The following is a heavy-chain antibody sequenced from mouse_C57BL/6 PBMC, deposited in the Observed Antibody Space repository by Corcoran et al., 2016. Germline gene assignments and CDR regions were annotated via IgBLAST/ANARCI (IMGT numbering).Heavy chain of an antibody. CDR1: GYSITSGYY. CDR3: ARGLLREDY. V-gene: IGHV3-6*01. CDR2: ISYDGSN. J-gene: IGHJ4*01. Sequence: DVQLQESGPGLVKPSQSLSLTCSVTGYSITSGYYWNWIRQFPGNKLEWMGYISYDGSNNYHPSLKNRISITRDTSKNQFFLKLNSVTTEDTATYYCARGLLREDYWGQGTSVTVSS. D-gene: IGHD1-1*01.